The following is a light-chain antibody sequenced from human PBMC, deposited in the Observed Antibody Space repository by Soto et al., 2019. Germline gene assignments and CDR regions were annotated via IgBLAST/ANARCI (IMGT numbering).Light chain of an antibody. CDR3: QHYDAYSTWT. CDR1: QTIRGY. J-gene: IGKJ1*01. V-gene: IGKV1-5*03. Sequence: IQMTQSPSSLSASVGDRGTITCRARQTIRGYLAWYQQKPGKAPKLLIYKASTLEGGVPSRFSGSGSGSEFTLTISSLQPDDFATYYCQHYDAYSTWTFGQGTKVDI. CDR2: KAS.